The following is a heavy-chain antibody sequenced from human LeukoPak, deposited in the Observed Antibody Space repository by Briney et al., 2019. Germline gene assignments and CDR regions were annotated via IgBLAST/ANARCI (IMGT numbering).Heavy chain of an antibody. Sequence: GGSLRLSCAASRFTFSNYWMNWVRQAPGKGLEWVANINQDGSDKYYVDSVKGRFTISRDNAKNSLSLQMNSLRAEDTAVYYCARGGSYNFDYWGQGTLVTVSS. J-gene: IGHJ4*02. D-gene: IGHD1-26*01. CDR2: INQDGSDK. CDR3: ARGGSYNFDY. V-gene: IGHV3-7*01. CDR1: RFTFSNYW.